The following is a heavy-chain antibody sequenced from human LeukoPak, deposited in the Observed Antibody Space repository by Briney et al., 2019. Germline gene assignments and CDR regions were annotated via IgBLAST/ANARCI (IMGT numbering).Heavy chain of an antibody. V-gene: IGHV6-1*01. CDR2: TYYRSKWYS. CDR1: GDSVSSNSAA. J-gene: IGHJ3*01. Sequence: SQTLSLTCAISGDSVSSNSAAWNWIRQSPSRGLEWLARTYYRSKWYSDYAASVKSRITINPDTSKNQFSLQLNSVTPEDTAVDYCSRFRDSTPVATDALDVWGQGTRVTVAS. D-gene: IGHD4-23*01. CDR3: SRFRDSTPVATDALDV.